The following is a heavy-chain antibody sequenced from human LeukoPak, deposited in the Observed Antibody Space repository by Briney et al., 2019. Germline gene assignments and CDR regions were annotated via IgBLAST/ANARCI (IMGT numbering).Heavy chain of an antibody. CDR3: ARLSVIVGSTLEYYYYYMDV. Sequence: SETLSLTCSVFGYSGNSNYFWDWIRQPPGKGLEWIGSIYYSGSTYYNPSLKSRVTISADKSKNQVSLKLTSVTAADTAVYYCARLSVIVGSTLEYYYYYMDVWGQGTTVTVSS. V-gene: IGHV4-38-2*01. CDR1: GYSGNSNYF. J-gene: IGHJ6*03. CDR2: IYYSGST. D-gene: IGHD1-26*01.